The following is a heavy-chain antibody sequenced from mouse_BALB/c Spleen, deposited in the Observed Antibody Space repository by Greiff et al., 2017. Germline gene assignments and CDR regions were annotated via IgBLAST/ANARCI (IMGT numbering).Heavy chain of an antibody. V-gene: IGHV5-17*02. D-gene: IGHD3-2*01. CDR3: ARDSSGYGLAY. J-gene: IGHJ3*01. Sequence: EVQLVESGGGLVQPGGSRKLSCAASGFTFSSFGMHWVRQAPEKGLEWVAYISSGSSTIYYADTVKGRFTISRDNPKNTLFLQMTSLRSEDTAMYYCARDSSGYGLAYWGQGTLVTVSA. CDR1: GFTFSSFG. CDR2: ISSGSSTI.